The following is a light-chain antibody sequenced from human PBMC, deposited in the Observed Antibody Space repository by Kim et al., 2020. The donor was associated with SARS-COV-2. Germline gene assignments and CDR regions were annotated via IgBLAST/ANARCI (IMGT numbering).Light chain of an antibody. J-gene: IGKJ2*01. Sequence: SASVGDRVTITCQASQDINNFLNWYQQRPGKAPKLLMYDAYILESGVPSRFSGSGYGTHFILTINDLQPEDSATYYCQHYDNFPYTFGPGTKLEI. CDR3: QHYDNFPYT. CDR2: DAY. CDR1: QDINNF. V-gene: IGKV1-33*01.